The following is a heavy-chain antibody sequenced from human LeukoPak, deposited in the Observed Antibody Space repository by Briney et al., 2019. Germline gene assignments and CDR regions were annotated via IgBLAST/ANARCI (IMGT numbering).Heavy chain of an antibody. D-gene: IGHD3-10*01. J-gene: IGHJ6*04. CDR2: INPSGGST. V-gene: IGHV1-46*01. CDR3: ARVPMVRGVIGYSGMDV. Sequence: GASVKVSCKASGYTFTSYYMHWVRQAPGQGLEWMGIINPSGGSTSCAQKFQGGVTMTRDTSTSTVYMELSSLRSEDTAVYYCARVPMVRGVIGYSGMDVWGKGTTVTVSS. CDR1: GYTFTSYY.